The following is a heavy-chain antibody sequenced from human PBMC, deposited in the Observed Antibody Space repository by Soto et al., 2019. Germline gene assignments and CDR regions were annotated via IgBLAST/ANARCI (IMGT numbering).Heavy chain of an antibody. D-gene: IGHD5-18*01. CDR2: IYYSGST. J-gene: IGHJ4*02. V-gene: IGHV4-59*08. CDR3: ARRVYSYGLTDY. Sequence: SGTLSLTCAVSGGSLSSSYYWSWVRQPPGKGLEWIGYIYYSGSTNYNPSLKSRVTISVDTSKNQFSLKLSSVTAADTAVYYCARRVYSYGLTDYWGQGTLVTVSS. CDR1: GGSLSSSYY.